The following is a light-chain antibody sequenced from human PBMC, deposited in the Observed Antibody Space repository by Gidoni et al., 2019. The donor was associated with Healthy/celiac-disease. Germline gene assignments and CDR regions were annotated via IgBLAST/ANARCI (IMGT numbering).Light chain of an antibody. CDR2: GAS. CDR3: QQYNNWPPWT. Sequence: EIVMTQSPATLSVSPGERATLSCRASQSVSSNLAWYQQKPGQAHRLLIYGASTRATGIPARFSGSGSGTEFTLTISSLQSEDFAVFYCQQYNNWPPWTFGQXTKLEIK. V-gene: IGKV3-15*01. J-gene: IGKJ1*01. CDR1: QSVSSN.